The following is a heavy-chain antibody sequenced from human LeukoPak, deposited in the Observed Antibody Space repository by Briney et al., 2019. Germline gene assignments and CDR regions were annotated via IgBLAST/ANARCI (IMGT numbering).Heavy chain of an antibody. D-gene: IGHD3-10*01. CDR2: IYYSGST. Sequence: SETLSLTCTVSGGSISSYYWSWIWQPPGKGLEWIGYIYYSGSTNYNPSLKSRVTISVDTSKNQFSLKLSSVTAADTAVYYCARCFSLWFGESRFDPWGQGTLVTVSS. CDR1: GGSISSYY. V-gene: IGHV4-59*01. CDR3: ARCFSLWFGESRFDP. J-gene: IGHJ5*02.